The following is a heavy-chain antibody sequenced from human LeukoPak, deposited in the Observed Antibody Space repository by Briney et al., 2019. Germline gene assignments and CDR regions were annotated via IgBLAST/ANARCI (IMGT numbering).Heavy chain of an antibody. V-gene: IGHV3-33*01. CDR3: ARDEGYYGSGSYYPNY. J-gene: IGHJ4*02. CDR2: IWYDGSNK. Sequence: GECMTPAWPASAFTLSIYGMHWVSPAQSKVMEWVAVIWYDGSNKYYADSVKGRFTISRDNSKNTLYLQMNSLRAEDTAVYYCARDEGYYGSGSYYPNYWGQGTLVTVSS. CDR1: AFTLSIYG. D-gene: IGHD3-10*01.